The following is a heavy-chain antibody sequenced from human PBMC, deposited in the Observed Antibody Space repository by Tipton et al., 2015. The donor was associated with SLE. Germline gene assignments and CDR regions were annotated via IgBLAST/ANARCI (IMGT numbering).Heavy chain of an antibody. CDR2: MNPNSGNT. CDR1: GYTFTSYD. Sequence: QLVQSGAEVKKPGASVKVSCKASGYTFTSYDINWVRQATGQGLEWMGWMNPNSGNTGYAQKFQGRVTMTRNTSISTAYMELSSLSYEDTALYSCARGPCYYDSSGSLGLWGRGTLVAVSS. J-gene: IGHJ2*01. D-gene: IGHD3-22*01. V-gene: IGHV1-8*01. CDR3: ARGPCYYDSSGSLGL.